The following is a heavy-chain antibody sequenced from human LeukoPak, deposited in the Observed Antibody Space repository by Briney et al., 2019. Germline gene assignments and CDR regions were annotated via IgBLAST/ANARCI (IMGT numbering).Heavy chain of an antibody. CDR3: ARDSRGIAAAGMELDP. Sequence: GSLRLSCAASGFTFSNYAMHWVRQAPGKGLAWVAVISYDGSNKYYADSVKGRFTISRDNSKNTLYLQMNSLRAEDTAVYYCARDSRGIAAAGMELDPWGQGTLVTVSS. D-gene: IGHD6-13*01. J-gene: IGHJ5*02. CDR1: GFTFSNYA. CDR2: ISYDGSNK. V-gene: IGHV3-30-3*01.